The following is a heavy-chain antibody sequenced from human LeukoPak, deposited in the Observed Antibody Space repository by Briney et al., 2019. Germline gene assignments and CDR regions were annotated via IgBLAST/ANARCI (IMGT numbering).Heavy chain of an antibody. Sequence: ASVKVSCKASGYTFTGYYMHWVRQAPGQGLEWMGWINPNSGGTNYAQKFQGRVTMTRDTSISTAYMELSRLRSDDTAAYYCARVDYYYDSSGYFDYWGQGTLVTVSS. V-gene: IGHV1-2*02. J-gene: IGHJ4*02. D-gene: IGHD3-22*01. CDR3: ARVDYYYDSSGYFDY. CDR2: INPNSGGT. CDR1: GYTFTGYY.